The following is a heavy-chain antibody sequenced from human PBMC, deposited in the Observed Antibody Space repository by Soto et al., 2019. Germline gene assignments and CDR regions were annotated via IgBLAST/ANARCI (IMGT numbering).Heavy chain of an antibody. CDR1: GDSISSNNYY. Sequence: QVQLQESGPGLVKPSETLSLTCTVSGDSISSNNYYWAWIRQPPGKGLECIGSIHYSGSTNYNPSLQSRVTMSVDTSKNQFSLNLTSVTAADTALYYCARHPRRLSIFGVADGGPNWFDPWGQGTLVTVSS. J-gene: IGHJ5*02. CDR2: IHYSGST. V-gene: IGHV4-39*01. CDR3: ARHPRRLSIFGVADGGPNWFDP. D-gene: IGHD3-3*01.